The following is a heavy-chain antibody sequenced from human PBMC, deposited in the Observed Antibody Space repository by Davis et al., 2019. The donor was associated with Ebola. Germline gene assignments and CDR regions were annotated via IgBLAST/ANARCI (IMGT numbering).Heavy chain of an antibody. CDR1: GDSINNYY. V-gene: IGHV4-59*12. CDR3: ARVSRLSIVVVHFDY. D-gene: IGHD3-22*01. Sequence: MPGGSLRLSCTVSGDSINNYYWSWIRQPPGKGLEWMGYVYYNGRTNYNPSLKSPLTISIDTSKNQFSLKLSSVTAADTAVYYCARVSRLSIVVVHFDYWGQGTLVTVSS. J-gene: IGHJ4*02. CDR2: VYYNGRT.